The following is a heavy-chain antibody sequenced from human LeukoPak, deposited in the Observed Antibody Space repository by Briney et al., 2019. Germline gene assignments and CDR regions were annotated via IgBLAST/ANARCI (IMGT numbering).Heavy chain of an antibody. V-gene: IGHV3-66*01. D-gene: IGHD3-22*01. CDR3: ARDLGTEYYYDSSGLEGDAFDI. Sequence: GGTLRLSCAASGFTFSSYGMSWVRQAPGKGLEWVSVIYSGGSTYYADSVKGRFTISRDNSKNTLYLQMNSLRAEDTAVYYCARDLGTEYYYDSSGLEGDAFDIWGQGTMVTVSS. CDR2: IYSGGST. J-gene: IGHJ3*02. CDR1: GFTFSSYG.